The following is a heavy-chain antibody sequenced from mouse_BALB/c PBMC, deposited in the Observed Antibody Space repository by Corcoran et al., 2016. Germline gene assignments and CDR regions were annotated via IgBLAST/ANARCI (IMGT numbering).Heavy chain of an antibody. V-gene: IGHV14-1*02. CDR2: IDPENGNT. D-gene: IGHD2-1*01. CDR3: ASYGNYFDY. Sequence: EVQLQQSGAELVRPGALVKLSCKASGFNIKDYYMHWVKQRPEQGLEWIVWIDPENGNTIYDPKFQGKASITADTSSNTAYLQLSSLTSEDTAVYYCASYGNYFDYWGQGTTLTVSS. J-gene: IGHJ2*01. CDR1: GFNIKDYY.